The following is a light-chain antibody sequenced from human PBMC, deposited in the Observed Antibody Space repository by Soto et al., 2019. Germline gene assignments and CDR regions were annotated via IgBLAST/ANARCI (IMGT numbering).Light chain of an antibody. CDR3: QQYASSPQT. V-gene: IGKV3-20*01. CDR2: SAS. CDR1: QSISSL. J-gene: IGKJ1*01. Sequence: EIVLTQSPATLSSFPGDRVTLSCRASQSISSLLAWYQQKPGQAPRLLIYSASTRATGIPARLSGSGSGADFTLTISRLEPEDFAVYYCQQYASSPQTFGQGTKVDIK.